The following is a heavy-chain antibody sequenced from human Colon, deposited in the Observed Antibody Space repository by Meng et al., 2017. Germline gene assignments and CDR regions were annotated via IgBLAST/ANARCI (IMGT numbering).Heavy chain of an antibody. CDR2: IHSSGNT. CDR1: GGSINSADYY. V-gene: IGHV4-30-4*01. CDR3: ARNPVIPDARTFDF. Sequence: QVQLQESGRGGGKPSQTLSLTFTISGGSINSADYYWNWIRQSPGKGLEWLGYIHSSGNTYYTPSLKSRLTMSLDTSKNQFSLRLTSVTAADTAVYYCARNPVIPDARTFDFWGQGALVTVSS. D-gene: IGHD2-2*01. J-gene: IGHJ4*02.